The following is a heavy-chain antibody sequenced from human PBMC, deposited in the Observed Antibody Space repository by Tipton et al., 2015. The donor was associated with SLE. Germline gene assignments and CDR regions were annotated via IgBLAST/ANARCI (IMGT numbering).Heavy chain of an antibody. D-gene: IGHD3-10*01. Sequence: AGLVKPSETLSLTCTVSGGPLTGDYWSWIRQPPGKGLEWIGEVSLGGDTNYNPSFKSRAIVSGDTSKNQFSLNLTSVTAADTSVYYCARGLIKFINSLPFDSWGQGTLVTVSS. J-gene: IGHJ4*02. CDR3: ARGLIKFINSLPFDS. CDR1: GGPLTGDY. CDR2: VSLGGDT. V-gene: IGHV4-34*01.